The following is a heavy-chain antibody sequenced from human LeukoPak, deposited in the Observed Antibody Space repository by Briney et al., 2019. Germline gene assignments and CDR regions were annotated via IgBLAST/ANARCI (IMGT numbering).Heavy chain of an antibody. V-gene: IGHV3-21*01. D-gene: IGHD6-13*01. CDR1: GFTFSSYS. Sequence: GGSLRLSCAASGFTFSSYSMNWVRQAPGKGLEWVSSISSSSSYIYYADSVKGRFTISRDNAKNSLYLQINSLRAEDTAVYYCARQSIAAAGAGFGYYWGQGTLVTVSS. J-gene: IGHJ4*02. CDR3: ARQSIAAAGAGFGYY. CDR2: ISSSSSYI.